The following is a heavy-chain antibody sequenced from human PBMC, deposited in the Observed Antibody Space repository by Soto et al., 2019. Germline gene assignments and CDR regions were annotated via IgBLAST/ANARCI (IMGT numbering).Heavy chain of an antibody. Sequence: GGSLRLSCAASGFTFSSYEMNWVRQAPGKGLEWVSYINSSGSIIYYADSVKGRFTISRDNAKNSLYLQMNSLRAEDTAVYYCARGGSIMITFYYHGVDVSGQGPTVTVYS. D-gene: IGHD3-16*01. CDR1: GFTFSSYE. CDR3: ARGGSIMITFYYHGVDV. V-gene: IGHV3-48*03. J-gene: IGHJ6*02. CDR2: INSSGSII.